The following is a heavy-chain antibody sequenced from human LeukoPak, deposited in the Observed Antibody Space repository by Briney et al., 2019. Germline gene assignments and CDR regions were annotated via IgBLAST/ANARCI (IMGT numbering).Heavy chain of an antibody. CDR1: GGSISSYY. CDR3: ARTTEGGYTYDYFYYYYMDV. J-gene: IGHJ6*03. V-gene: IGHV4-59*01. Sequence: SETLSLTCTVSGGSISSYYWSWIRQPPGKGLEWIGYIYYSGSTNYNPSLKSRVTISVDTSKNQFSLKLSSVTAADTAVYSCARTTEGGYTYDYFYYYYMDVRGKGTTVTISS. CDR2: IYYSGST. D-gene: IGHD5-18*01.